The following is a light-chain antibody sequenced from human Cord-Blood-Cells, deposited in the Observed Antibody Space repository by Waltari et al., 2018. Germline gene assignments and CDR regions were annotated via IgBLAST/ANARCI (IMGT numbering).Light chain of an antibody. CDR3: QQSYSTPPYT. CDR1: QSISSY. CDR2: AAS. J-gene: IGKJ2*01. V-gene: IGKV1-39*01. Sequence: DIQMPPSPSSMSASVRARVSIACRASQSISSYLNWYQQKPGKAPKLLIYAASSLQSGVPSRFSGSGSGTDFTLTISSLQPEDFATYYCQQSYSTPPYTFGQGTKLEIK.